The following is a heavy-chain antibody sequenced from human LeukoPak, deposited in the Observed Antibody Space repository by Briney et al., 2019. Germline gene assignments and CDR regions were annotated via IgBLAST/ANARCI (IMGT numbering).Heavy chain of an antibody. V-gene: IGHV3-30*04. CDR3: ARDRGGPYYYYGMDV. D-gene: IGHD3-10*01. Sequence: GRSLRLSCAASGFTFSSYAIHWVRQALGKGLEWVAVISYDGTTKYYADSVKGRFTISRDNSNNLLYLQMNSLRAEDTAVYYCARDRGGPYYYYGMDVWGQGTTVTVSS. CDR2: ISYDGTTK. J-gene: IGHJ6*02. CDR1: GFTFSSYA.